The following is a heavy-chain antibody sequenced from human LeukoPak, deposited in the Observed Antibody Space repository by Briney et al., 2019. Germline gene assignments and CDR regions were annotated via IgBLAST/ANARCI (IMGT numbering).Heavy chain of an antibody. D-gene: IGHD2-21*02. J-gene: IGHJ6*04. CDR1: GGSISSSSYY. Sequence: ETLSLTCTVSGGSISSSSYYWGWIRQPPGKGLEWVSVIYTDGSTHYADSVKGRFTISRDNSKNALYLQMNSLRAEDTAVYYCARDREVVPAMAQMDVWGKGTTVTVSS. CDR3: ARDREVVPAMAQMDV. CDR2: IYTDGST. V-gene: IGHV3-53*01.